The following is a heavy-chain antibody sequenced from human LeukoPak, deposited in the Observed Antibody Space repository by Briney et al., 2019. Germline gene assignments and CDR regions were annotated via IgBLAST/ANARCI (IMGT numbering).Heavy chain of an antibody. CDR3: ARGPYSSSWYYPDY. Sequence: GGSLRLSCAASGFTFDDYGMSWVRQAPGKGLEWVSGINWNGGSTGYADSVKGRFTISRDNAKNSLYLQMNSLRAEDTALYHCARGPYSSSWYYPDYWGQGTLVTVSS. D-gene: IGHD6-13*01. V-gene: IGHV3-20*01. J-gene: IGHJ4*02. CDR1: GFTFDDYG. CDR2: INWNGGST.